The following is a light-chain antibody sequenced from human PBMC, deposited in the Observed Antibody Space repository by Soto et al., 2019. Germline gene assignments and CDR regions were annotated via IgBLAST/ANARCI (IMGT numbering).Light chain of an antibody. CDR1: SRDVGGYNY. Sequence: QSVLTQPASVSGSPGQSITISCTGTSRDVGGYNYVSWYQHHPGKAPKLIIYEVTNRPSGVSNRFSGSKSGNTASLTISGLQAEDEADYYCISYTSGTSPYVFGTGTKVTV. CDR2: EVT. CDR3: ISYTSGTSPYV. J-gene: IGLJ1*01. V-gene: IGLV2-14*01.